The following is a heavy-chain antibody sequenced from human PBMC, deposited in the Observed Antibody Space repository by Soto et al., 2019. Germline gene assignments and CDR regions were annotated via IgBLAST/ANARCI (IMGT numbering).Heavy chain of an antibody. V-gene: IGHV3-53*01. CDR1: GFTVSSNY. Sequence: GGSLRLSCAASGFTVSSNYMSWVRQAPGKGLEWVSVIYSGGSTYYADSVKGRFTISRGNSKNTLYLQMNSLRAEDTAVYYCARHWTKLFGMDVWGQGTTVTVSS. CDR2: IYSGGST. J-gene: IGHJ6*02. D-gene: IGHD1-1*01. CDR3: ARHWTKLFGMDV.